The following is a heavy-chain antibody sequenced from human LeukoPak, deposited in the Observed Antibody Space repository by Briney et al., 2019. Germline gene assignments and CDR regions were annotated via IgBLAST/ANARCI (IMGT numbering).Heavy chain of an antibody. CDR3: ARDRGYYDSSGYFDP. J-gene: IGHJ5*02. Sequence: PSKTLSLTCTVSGGSISSYYWSWIRQPPGKGLEWIGYIYYSGSTNYNPSLKSRVTISVDTSKNQFSLKLSSVTAADTAVYYCARDRGYYDSSGYFDPWGQGTLVTVSS. CDR1: GGSISSYY. D-gene: IGHD3-22*01. V-gene: IGHV4-59*01. CDR2: IYYSGST.